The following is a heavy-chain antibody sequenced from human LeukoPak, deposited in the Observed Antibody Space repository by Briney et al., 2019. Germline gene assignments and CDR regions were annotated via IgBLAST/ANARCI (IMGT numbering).Heavy chain of an antibody. Sequence: GGSLRLSCAASGFTFDDYGMSWVRQAPGKGLEWVSVIYSGGSTYYADSVKGRFTISRDNSKNTLYLQMNSLRAEDTAVYYCARVPQGIAAVRNDYWGQGTLVTVSS. V-gene: IGHV3-66*01. CDR2: IYSGGST. CDR3: ARVPQGIAAVRNDY. D-gene: IGHD6-13*01. J-gene: IGHJ4*02. CDR1: GFTFDDYG.